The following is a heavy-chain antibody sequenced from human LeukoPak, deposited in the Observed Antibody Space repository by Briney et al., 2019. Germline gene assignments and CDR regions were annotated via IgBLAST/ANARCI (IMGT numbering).Heavy chain of an antibody. D-gene: IGHD6-13*01. V-gene: IGHV3-7*01. J-gene: IGHJ4*02. CDR3: ARLTAAVPDY. CDR2: IKEDGSEK. Sequence: GGSLRLSCAASGFTFSSYWMSWVRQAPGKGLEWVANIKEDGSEKFYVDSVKGRFTISRDNSKNTLYLQMNSLRAEDTAVYYCARLTAAVPDYWGQGTLVTVSS. CDR1: GFTFSSYW.